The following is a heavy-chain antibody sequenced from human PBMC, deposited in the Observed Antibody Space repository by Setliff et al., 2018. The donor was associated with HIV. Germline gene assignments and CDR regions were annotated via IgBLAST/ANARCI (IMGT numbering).Heavy chain of an antibody. V-gene: IGHV4-61*09. J-gene: IGHJ4*02. CDR1: GGSISSSSYY. CDR2: IYTTGST. D-gene: IGHD3-9*01. CDR3: AGARDDDILTGYYPHYFDY. Sequence: PSETLSLTCTVSGGSISSSSYYWGWIRQSAGKGLEWIGHIYTTGSTNYNPSLKSRVTISVDTSKNQFSLKLSSVTAADTAVYYCAGARDDDILTGYYPHYFDYWGQGALVTVSS.